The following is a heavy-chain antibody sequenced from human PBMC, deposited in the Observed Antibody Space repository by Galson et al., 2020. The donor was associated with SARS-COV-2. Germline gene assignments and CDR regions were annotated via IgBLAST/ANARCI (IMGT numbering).Heavy chain of an antibody. CDR1: GFTFSNAW. D-gene: IGHD2-15*01. V-gene: IGHV3-15*07. CDR3: TTEGHCSGGICYYYYYGMDV. CDR2: IKSKTDGGTT. Sequence: GESLKISCAASGFTFSNAWMNWVRQAPGKGLEWVGRIKSKTDGGTTDYAAPVKGRFTISRDDSKNTLYLQMNSLNTEDTAVYYCTTEGHCSGGICYYYYYGMDVWGQGTMVTVSS. J-gene: IGHJ6*02.